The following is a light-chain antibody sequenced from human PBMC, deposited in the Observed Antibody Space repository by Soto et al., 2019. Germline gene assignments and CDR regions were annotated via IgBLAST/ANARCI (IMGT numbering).Light chain of an antibody. Sequence: EIVLTQSPGTLSLSPGERATLSCRASQSVSSSYLAWYQQQPGQAPRLLIYGASSRATGIPDTFIGSGSGTNSSLTISRLEPEDFAVYYCHQYCSSPGITFGQGTRLEIK. CDR1: QSVSSSY. V-gene: IGKV3-20*01. CDR2: GAS. CDR3: HQYCSSPGIT. J-gene: IGKJ5*01.